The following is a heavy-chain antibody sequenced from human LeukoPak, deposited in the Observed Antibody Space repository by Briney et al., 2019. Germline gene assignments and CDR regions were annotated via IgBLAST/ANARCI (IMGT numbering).Heavy chain of an antibody. D-gene: IGHD7-27*01. Sequence: GGSLRLSCAASGFTVSSNYMSWVRQAPGKGLEWVSVIYSGGSTYYADSVKGRFTISRDNPKNTLYLQMNSLRAEDTAVYYCARAAAGDGSEFDPWGQGTLVTVSS. CDR1: GFTVSSNY. CDR2: IYSGGST. V-gene: IGHV3-53*01. CDR3: ARAAAGDGSEFDP. J-gene: IGHJ5*02.